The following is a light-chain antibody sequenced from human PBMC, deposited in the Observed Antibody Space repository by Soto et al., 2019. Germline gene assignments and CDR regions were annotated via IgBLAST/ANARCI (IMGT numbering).Light chain of an antibody. J-gene: IGLJ1*01. V-gene: IGLV2-23*01. CDR1: RNDVGSFNV. CDR3: CSYAGSSTYV. Sequence: QSALTQPASVTGSPGQSNTISCTGNRNDVGSFNVISWYQQHPGKAPKLMIYEASERPSGVSDRFSGSKSGNTASLTISGLQAEDEANYFCCSYAGSSTYVFGTGTKLTVL. CDR2: EAS.